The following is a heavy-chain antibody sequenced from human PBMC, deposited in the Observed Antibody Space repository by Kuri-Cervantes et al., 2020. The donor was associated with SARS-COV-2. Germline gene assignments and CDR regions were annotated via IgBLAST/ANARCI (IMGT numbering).Heavy chain of an antibody. D-gene: IGHD3-3*01. CDR2: MNPNSGNT. J-gene: IGHJ4*02. Sequence: ASVKVSCKAPESTFPNYDINWVRQATGQGLEWMGWMNPNSGNTGYAQKFQGRVTMTRNTSISTAYMELSSLRSEDTAVYYCARGGGTIFGVVIIRPLGYWGQGTLVTVSS. V-gene: IGHV1-8*01. CDR3: ARGGGTIFGVVIIRPLGY. CDR1: ESTFPNYD.